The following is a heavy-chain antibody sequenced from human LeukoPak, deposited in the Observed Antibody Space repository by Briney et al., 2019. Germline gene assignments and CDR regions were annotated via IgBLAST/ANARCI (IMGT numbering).Heavy chain of an antibody. CDR1: GGSISSSSYY. CDR2: IYYSGST. D-gene: IGHD3-9*01. CDR3: ARDAPSLYYDILTGYYNHRDYYYGMDV. V-gene: IGHV4-39*07. J-gene: IGHJ6*02. Sequence: PSETLSLTCTVSGGSISSSSYYWGWIRQPPGKGLEWIGSIYYSGSTYYNPSLKSRVTISVDTSKNQFSLKLSSVTAADTAVYYCARDAPSLYYDILTGYYNHRDYYYGMDVWGQGTTVTVSS.